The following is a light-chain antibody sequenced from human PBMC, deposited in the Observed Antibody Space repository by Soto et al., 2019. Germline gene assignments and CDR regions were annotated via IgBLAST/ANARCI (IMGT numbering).Light chain of an antibody. V-gene: IGKV3-20*01. J-gene: IGKJ2*01. Sequence: IVLTQSPGTLDLSPGRRATLSCSASQSVSSSYLAWYQQKPGRAPSLLIYATSTRAAGIPDRFSGSGSGTDFTLTISRLEPGDVAVYYCQQYDTSPPMYTFGQGTQVEIK. CDR3: QQYDTSPPMYT. CDR2: ATS. CDR1: QSVSSSY.